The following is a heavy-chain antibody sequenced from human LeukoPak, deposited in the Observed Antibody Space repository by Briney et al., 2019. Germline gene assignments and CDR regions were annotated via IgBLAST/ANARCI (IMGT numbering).Heavy chain of an antibody. V-gene: IGHV3-66*04. J-gene: IGHJ4*02. Sequence: PGGSLRLSCAASGFTVSSNYMSWVRQAPGKGLEWVSVIYSGGSTYYADSVKGRFTISRDNSKNTLYLQMNSLRAEDTAVYYCARLAPGISAGIDYWGQGTLVTVSS. CDR2: IYSGGST. D-gene: IGHD6-13*01. CDR1: GFTVSSNY. CDR3: ARLAPGISAGIDY.